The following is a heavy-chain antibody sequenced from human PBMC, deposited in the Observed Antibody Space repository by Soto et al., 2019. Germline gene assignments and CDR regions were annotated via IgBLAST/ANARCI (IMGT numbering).Heavy chain of an antibody. Sequence: EVQLVESGGGLVKPGGSLRLSCAASGFTFSNAWMNWVRQAPGKGLEWVGRIKSKTDGGTTDYAARVKGRFTISRDDSKNTVYLQMNSLKTENTAVYSYTTVLGPWYCSGGSCYYAFDTWGQGTMVTVSS. CDR1: GFTFSNAW. CDR2: IKSKTDGGTT. CDR3: TTVLGPWYCSGGSCYYAFDT. J-gene: IGHJ3*02. V-gene: IGHV3-15*07. D-gene: IGHD2-15*01.